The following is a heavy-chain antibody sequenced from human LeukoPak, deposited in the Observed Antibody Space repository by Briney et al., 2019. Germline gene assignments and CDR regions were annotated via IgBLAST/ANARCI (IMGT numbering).Heavy chain of an antibody. V-gene: IGHV4-59*01. J-gene: IGHJ4*02. CDR1: GGSISNYF. CDR2: IYYSDST. Sequence: SETLSLTCTVSGGSISNYFWSWIRQPPGKGLECIGYIYYSDSTNYNPSLKSRVTVSVDTSKNQFSLKLSSVTAADTAVYYCAREGYSGYDYNLNFDYWGQGTLVTVSS. D-gene: IGHD5-12*01. CDR3: AREGYSGYDYNLNFDY.